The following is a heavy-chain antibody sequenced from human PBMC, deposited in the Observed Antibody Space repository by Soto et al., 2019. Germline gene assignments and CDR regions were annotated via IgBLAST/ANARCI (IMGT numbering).Heavy chain of an antibody. Sequence: QVQLQESGPGLVKPSQTLSLTCTVSGGSIISGGYYWSWIRQHPVKGLEWIGYIYYSGRTYYNPSLKSRVTISVATSKNQFSLKLSSVTAADTAVYHCAREGSYTRIDYWGQGTLVTVSS. V-gene: IGHV4-31*03. J-gene: IGHJ4*02. CDR3: AREGSYTRIDY. D-gene: IGHD3-10*01. CDR1: GGSIISGGYY. CDR2: IYYSGRT.